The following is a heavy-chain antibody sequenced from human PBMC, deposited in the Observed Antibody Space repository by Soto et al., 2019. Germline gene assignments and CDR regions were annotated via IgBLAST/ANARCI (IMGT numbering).Heavy chain of an antibody. J-gene: IGHJ4*02. CDR3: ASQKTSDTLINTDY. Sequence: PSETLSLTCAVSGGSIGRSNWWSWVRQSPGKGLEWIGEIYDSGSTNYNPSLKSRVTISLDKSKNQFSLNLSSVNAADTAVYYCASQKTSDTLINTDYLGQGPLVTVS. CDR1: GGSIGRSNW. D-gene: IGHD3-9*01. CDR2: IYDSGST. V-gene: IGHV4-4*02.